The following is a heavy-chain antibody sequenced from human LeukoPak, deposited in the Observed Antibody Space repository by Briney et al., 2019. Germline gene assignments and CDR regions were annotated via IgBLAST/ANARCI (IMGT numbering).Heavy chain of an antibody. CDR3: ARDLVVVVAATRSWFDP. CDR1: GGTFISYA. Sequence: SVKVSCKASGGTFISYAISWVRQAPGQGLEWMGGIIPIFGTANYAQKFQGRVTITADESTSTAYMELSSLGSEDTAVYYCARDLVVVVAATRSWFDPWGQGTLVTVSS. J-gene: IGHJ5*02. D-gene: IGHD2-15*01. V-gene: IGHV1-69*13. CDR2: IIPIFGTA.